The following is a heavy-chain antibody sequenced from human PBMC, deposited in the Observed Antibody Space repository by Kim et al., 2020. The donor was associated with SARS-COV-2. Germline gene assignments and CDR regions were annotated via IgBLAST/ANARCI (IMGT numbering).Heavy chain of an antibody. J-gene: IGHJ3*02. CDR1: ESTFSRFA. CDR2: ISSNGGNT. CDR3: AKAAWLPNAFDI. V-gene: IGHV3-23*01. D-gene: IGHD5-12*01. Sequence: GGSLRLSCAASESTFSRFAMHWVRLAPGTGLEWVSAISSNGGNTYHADSVKGRFTISRDNSKNTLYLQMNSLRAEDTAVYYCAKAAWLPNAFDIWGQGTMVTVSS.